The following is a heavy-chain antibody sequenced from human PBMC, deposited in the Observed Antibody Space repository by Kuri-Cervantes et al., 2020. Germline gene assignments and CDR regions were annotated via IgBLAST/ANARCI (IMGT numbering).Heavy chain of an antibody. CDR2: LYYSGDT. Sequence: LRLSCTVSGGSISSGAYYWSWIRQHPGKGLEWIGYLYYSGDTYYNPSLKSRVTISVDTSKNQFSLKLSSVTAADTAVYYCAKDRKYSGYDRFSGAFDIWGQGTMVTVSS. CDR3: AKDRKYSGYDRFSGAFDI. CDR1: GGSISSGAYY. D-gene: IGHD5-12*01. J-gene: IGHJ3*02. V-gene: IGHV4-31*02.